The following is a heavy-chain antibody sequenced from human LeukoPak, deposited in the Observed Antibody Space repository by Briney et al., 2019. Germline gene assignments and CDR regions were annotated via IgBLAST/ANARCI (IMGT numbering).Heavy chain of an antibody. CDR3: AKGLTRAVAFDYFDY. D-gene: IGHD6-19*01. CDR2: ISYDGSNK. Sequence: GGSLRLSCAASGFTFSSYGTHWVRQAPGKGLEWVAVISYDGSNKYYADSVKGRFTISRDNSKNTLYLQMNSLRAEDTAVYYCAKGLTRAVAFDYFDYWGQGTLVTVSS. V-gene: IGHV3-30*18. J-gene: IGHJ4*02. CDR1: GFTFSSYG.